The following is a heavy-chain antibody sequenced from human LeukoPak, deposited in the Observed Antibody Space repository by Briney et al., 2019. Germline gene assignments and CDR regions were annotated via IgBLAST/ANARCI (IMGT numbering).Heavy chain of an antibody. CDR2: ISSSGSTI. CDR1: GFTFSSYE. D-gene: IGHD3-9*01. CDR3: AKENRNYDILTGYYILLDY. Sequence: GGSLRLSCAASGFTFSSYEMNWVRQAPGKGLEWVSYISSSGSTIYYADSVKGRFTISRDNAKNSLYLQMNSLRDEDTAVYSCAKENRNYDILTGYYILLDYWGQGTLVTVSS. J-gene: IGHJ4*02. V-gene: IGHV3-48*03.